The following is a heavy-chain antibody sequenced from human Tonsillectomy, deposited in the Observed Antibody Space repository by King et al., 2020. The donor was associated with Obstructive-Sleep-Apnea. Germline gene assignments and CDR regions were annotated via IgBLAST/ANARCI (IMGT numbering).Heavy chain of an antibody. V-gene: IGHV3-74*01. CDR2: INSDGSDR. D-gene: IGHD6-13*01. Sequence: VQLVESGGGLVQPGGSLRLSCAASGFTFSSHWMHWVRQAPGKGLVWVSRINSDGSDRTYADSARGRFTISRDNAKNTLYLQMNRLRAEDTAVYYCARVMFPAAGAPYFQYWGQGTLVTVSS. J-gene: IGHJ1*01. CDR3: ARVMFPAAGAPYFQY. CDR1: GFTFSSHW.